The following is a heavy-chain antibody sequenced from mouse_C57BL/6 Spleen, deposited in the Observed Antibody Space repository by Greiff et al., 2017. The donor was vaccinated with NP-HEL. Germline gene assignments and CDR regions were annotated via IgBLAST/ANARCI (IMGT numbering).Heavy chain of an antibody. Sequence: EVQLKQSGPVLVKPGASVKMSCKASGYTFTDYYMNWVKQSHGKSLEWIGVINPYNGGTSYNQQFKGKATLTVDKSSSTAYMELNSLTSEDSAVYYCARRAGDEGPFDYWGQGTTLTVSS. CDR2: INPYNGGT. CDR1: GYTFTDYY. CDR3: ARRAGDEGPFDY. D-gene: IGHD3-1*01. J-gene: IGHJ2*01. V-gene: IGHV1-19*01.